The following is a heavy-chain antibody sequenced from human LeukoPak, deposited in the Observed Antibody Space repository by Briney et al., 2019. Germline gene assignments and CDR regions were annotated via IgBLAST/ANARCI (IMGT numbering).Heavy chain of an antibody. CDR3: ARSIAARELNWFDP. CDR1: GFTFSSYG. D-gene: IGHD6-6*01. V-gene: IGHV3-30*02. Sequence: GGSLRLSCAASGFTFSSYGMHWVRQAPGKGLEWVAFIRYDGSNKYYADSVKGRFTISRDNSKNSLYLQMNSLRAEDTAVYYCARSIAARELNWFDPWGQGTPVTVSS. CDR2: IRYDGSNK. J-gene: IGHJ5*02.